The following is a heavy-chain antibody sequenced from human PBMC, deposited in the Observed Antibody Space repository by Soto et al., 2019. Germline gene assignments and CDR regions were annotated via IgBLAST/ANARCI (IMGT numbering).Heavy chain of an antibody. J-gene: IGHJ5*02. CDR1: GGSISNYY. CDR3: ASGGNWFDP. V-gene: IGHV4-59*01. CDR2: MYYNGNI. Sequence: SETLSLTCNVSGGSISNYYWTWARQSPEKRLEWIGYMYYNGNINYNPSLKSRVTISIDTSKNQFSLTLKSVTAADTAVDYCASGGNWFDPWGQGVLVTVSS. D-gene: IGHD3-16*01.